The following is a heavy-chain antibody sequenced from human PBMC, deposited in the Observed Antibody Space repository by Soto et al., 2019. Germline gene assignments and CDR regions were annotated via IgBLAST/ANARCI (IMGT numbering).Heavy chain of an antibody. D-gene: IGHD2-2*01. V-gene: IGHV1-69*01. J-gene: IGHJ6*02. CDR1: GGTFSSYA. Sequence: QVRLVQSGAEVKKPGSSVKVSCKASGGTFSSYAISWVRQAPGQGLEWMGGIIPIFGTANYAQKFQGRVTITADESTSTAYMELSSLRSEDTAVYYCARVGGYCSSTSCYYYYYGMDVWGQGTTVTVSS. CDR3: ARVGGYCSSTSCYYYYYGMDV. CDR2: IIPIFGTA.